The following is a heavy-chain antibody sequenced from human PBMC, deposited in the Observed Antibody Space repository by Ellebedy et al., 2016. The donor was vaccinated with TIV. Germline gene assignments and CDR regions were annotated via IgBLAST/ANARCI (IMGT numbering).Heavy chain of an antibody. CDR1: GYTFTSYG. CDR2: ISAYNGKT. D-gene: IGHD6-13*01. Sequence: AASVKVSCKASGYTFTSYGISWVRQAPGQGLEWMGWISAYNGKTNYAQKLQGRVTMTTDTSTRTAYMDLRSLRSDDTAVYYCARDSVSSSWPYYYGMDVWGQGTTVTVSS. CDR3: ARDSVSSSWPYYYGMDV. J-gene: IGHJ6*02. V-gene: IGHV1-18*01.